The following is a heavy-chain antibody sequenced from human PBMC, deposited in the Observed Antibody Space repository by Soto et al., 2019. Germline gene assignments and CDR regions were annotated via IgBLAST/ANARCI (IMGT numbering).Heavy chain of an antibody. D-gene: IGHD1-7*01. CDR1: GYTFTSYG. Sequence: EASVKVSCKASGYTFTSYGISWVRQAPGQGLEWMGWINAYNGNTNYAQKLQGRVTMTTDTSTSTAYMELRSLRSEDTAVYYCARTQGITGTTDPHKDAMDVWGQGTTVTVSS. V-gene: IGHV1-18*01. CDR2: INAYNGNT. J-gene: IGHJ6*02. CDR3: ARTQGITGTTDPHKDAMDV.